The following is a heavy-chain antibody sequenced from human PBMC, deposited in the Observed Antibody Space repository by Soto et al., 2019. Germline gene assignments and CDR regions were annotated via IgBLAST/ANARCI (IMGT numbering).Heavy chain of an antibody. CDR3: ARGSQLERDALDI. J-gene: IGHJ3*02. CDR1: GVSINSGGYY. D-gene: IGHD1-1*01. Sequence: QVQLQESGPGLVKPSQTQSLTCSVSGVSINSGGYYWSWIRHHPGKGLEWIGYIYYTGHTFYNASLKSRVAMSLDTSKNQFFLKLSSVTAADTAVYYCARGSQLERDALDIWGQGTMVTVSS. CDR2: IYYTGHT. V-gene: IGHV4-31*03.